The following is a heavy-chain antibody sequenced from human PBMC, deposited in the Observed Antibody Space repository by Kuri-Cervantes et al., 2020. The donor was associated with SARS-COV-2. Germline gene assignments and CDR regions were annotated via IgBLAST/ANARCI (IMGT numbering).Heavy chain of an antibody. V-gene: IGHV1-2*02. CDR2: INPNSGGT. Sequence: ASVKVSCKASGYTFTGYYMHWVRQAPGQGLEWMGWINPNSGGTNYAQKFQGRVTMTRDTSISTAYMELSRLRSDDTAVYYCARDRGGTTATTYNTFDYWGQGTLVTVSS. J-gene: IGHJ4*02. D-gene: IGHD4-17*01. CDR1: GYTFTGYY. CDR3: ARDRGGTTATTYNTFDY.